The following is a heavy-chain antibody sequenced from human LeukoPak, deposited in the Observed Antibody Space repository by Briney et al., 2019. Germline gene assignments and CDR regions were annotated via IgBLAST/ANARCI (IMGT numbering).Heavy chain of an antibody. CDR1: GFTFSSYE. CDR2: INSSGSTI. Sequence: GGSLRLSCAASGFTFSSYEMNWIRQAPGKGLEWVSYINSSGSTIYYADSVKGRFTISRDNAKTSLYLQINSLRAEHTAVYYCARGPQTGFDPWGQGTLVTVSS. CDR3: ARGPQTGFDP. J-gene: IGHJ5*02. V-gene: IGHV3-48*03.